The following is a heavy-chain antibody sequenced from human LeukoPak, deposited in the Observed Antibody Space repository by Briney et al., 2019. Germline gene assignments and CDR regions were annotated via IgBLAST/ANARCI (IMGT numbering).Heavy chain of an antibody. V-gene: IGHV3-20*04. Sequence: PGGSLRLSCAASGFTFDDYGMSWVRQAPGKGLEWVSGINWNGGSTGYADSVKGRFTISRDNSKNTLYLQMNSLRAEDTAVYYCAREAGDYYYYYMDVWGKGTTVTISS. D-gene: IGHD3-10*01. CDR1: GFTFDDYG. J-gene: IGHJ6*03. CDR3: AREAGDYYYYYMDV. CDR2: INWNGGST.